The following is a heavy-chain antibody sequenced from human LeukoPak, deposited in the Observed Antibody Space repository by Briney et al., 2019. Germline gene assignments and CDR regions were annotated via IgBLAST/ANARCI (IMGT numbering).Heavy chain of an antibody. V-gene: IGHV3-23*01. CDR1: GFTFSSYA. J-gene: IGHJ4*02. CDR3: AKGVAYCGGDCYLYFDY. Sequence: PGGSLRLSCAASGFTFSSYAMSWVRQAPGKGLEWASAISGSGGSTYYADSVKGRFTISRDNSKNTLYLQMNSLRAEDTAVYYCAKGVAYCGGDCYLYFDYWGQGTLVTVSS. CDR2: ISGSGGST. D-gene: IGHD2-21*02.